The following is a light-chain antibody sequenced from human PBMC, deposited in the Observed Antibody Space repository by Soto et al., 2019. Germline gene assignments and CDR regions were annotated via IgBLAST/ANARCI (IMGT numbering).Light chain of an antibody. J-gene: IGKJ1*01. CDR2: GAS. CDR1: QSVSSSY. Sequence: EIVLTQSPGALSLSPGERATLSCGASQSVSSSYLAWYQQKPGQAPRLLIYGASTRATGIPDRFSGSGSGTDFTLTISRLEPEDFAVYYCQQYGISPRTFGQGTKVEIK. V-gene: IGKV3-20*01. CDR3: QQYGISPRT.